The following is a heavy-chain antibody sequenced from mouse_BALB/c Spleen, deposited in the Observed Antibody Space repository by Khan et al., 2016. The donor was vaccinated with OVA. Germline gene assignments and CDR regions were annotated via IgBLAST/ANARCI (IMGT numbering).Heavy chain of an antibody. J-gene: IGHJ1*01. CDR2: INTYTGEP. Sequence: QIQLVQSGPGLKKPGETVKISCKASGYTFTNYGMNWVKQAPGKGLKWMGWINTYTGEPTYADDFKGRFAFSLETSASTAYLQINNLKNEDMATYFCARISSYWYFDVWGAGTTVTVSS. D-gene: IGHD6-2*01. CDR3: ARISSYWYFDV. V-gene: IGHV9-1*02. CDR1: GYTFTNYG.